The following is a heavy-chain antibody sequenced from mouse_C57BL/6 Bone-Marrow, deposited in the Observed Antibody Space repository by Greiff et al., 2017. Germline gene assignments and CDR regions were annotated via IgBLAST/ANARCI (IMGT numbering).Heavy chain of an antibody. Sequence: DVHLVESGGGLVQPGGSLKLSCAASGFTFSDYYMYWVRQTPEKRLEWVAYISNGGGSTYYPQTVKGRFTISRDNAKNTMYLQMSRLKSEDTAMYYCARHTYCFDYWGQGTTLTVSS. J-gene: IGHJ2*01. CDR2: ISNGGGST. CDR1: GFTFSDYY. V-gene: IGHV5-12*01. CDR3: ARHTYCFDY.